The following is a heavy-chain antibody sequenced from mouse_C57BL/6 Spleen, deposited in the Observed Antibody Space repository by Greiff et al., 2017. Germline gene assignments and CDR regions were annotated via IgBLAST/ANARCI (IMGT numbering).Heavy chain of an antibody. CDR2: IRNKANGYTT. CDR1: GFTFTDYY. D-gene: IGHD4-1*02. V-gene: IGHV7-3*01. Sequence: EVKLMESGGGLVQPGGSLSLSCAASGFTFTDYYMSWVRQPPGKALEWLGFIRNKANGYTTEYSASVKGRFTISRDNSQSILYLQMNALRAEDSATYYCARSSTGTWGLLAYWGQGTLVTVSA. CDR3: ARSSTGTWGLLAY. J-gene: IGHJ3*01.